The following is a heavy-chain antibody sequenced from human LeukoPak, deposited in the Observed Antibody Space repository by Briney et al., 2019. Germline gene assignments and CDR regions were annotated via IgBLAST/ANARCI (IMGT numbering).Heavy chain of an antibody. CDR1: GFTLSDHY. V-gene: IGHV3-72*01. CDR3: ARAGDYYSTGDC. J-gene: IGHJ4*02. Sequence: PGRSLRLSCAASGFTLSDHYMDWVRQAPGKGLEWVGRTRNKDNSYTTEYAASVKGRFTISGDDSKNSLYLQMNSLKTEDTAVYYCARAGDYYSTGDCWGQGTLVTVSS. D-gene: IGHD3-22*01. CDR2: TRNKDNSYTT.